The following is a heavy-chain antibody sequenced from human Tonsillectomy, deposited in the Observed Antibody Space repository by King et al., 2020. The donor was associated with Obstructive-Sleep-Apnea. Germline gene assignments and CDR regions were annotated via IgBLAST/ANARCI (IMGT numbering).Heavy chain of an antibody. J-gene: IGHJ4*02. Sequence: QLVQSGGALVQPGGSLRLSCAASGFTFSSYSMNWVRQAPGKGLEWVSYISSSSGTIYYADSVKGRFTISRDNAKNSLYLQMNSLRAEDTAVYYCVRVLGFDYWGQGTLVTVSS. V-gene: IGHV3-48*04. CDR3: VRVLGFDY. CDR2: ISSSSGTI. D-gene: IGHD3-3*02. CDR1: GFTFSSYS.